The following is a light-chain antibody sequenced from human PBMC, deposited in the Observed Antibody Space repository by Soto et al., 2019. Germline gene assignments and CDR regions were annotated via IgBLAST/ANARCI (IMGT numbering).Light chain of an antibody. CDR1: QSVSSTY. J-gene: IGKJ4*01. CDR2: GAS. V-gene: IGKV3-20*01. Sequence: EIVLTQSPGTLSLSPGERAALSCRASQSVSSTYSAWYQQKPGQAPRLLIHGASSRATGIPDRFSGSGSGTDFTLTISRLEPEDFAVYYCQQQGSSQTFGGGTKV. CDR3: QQQGSSQT.